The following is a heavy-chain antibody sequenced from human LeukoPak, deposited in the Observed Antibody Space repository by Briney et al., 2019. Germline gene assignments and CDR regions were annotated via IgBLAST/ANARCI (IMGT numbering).Heavy chain of an antibody. V-gene: IGHV4-59*01. J-gene: IGHJ3*02. Sequence: PSETLSLTCTVSGDSISSFYWSWIRQPPGKGLEWIGYIYYSGSTNYNPSLKSRVTISVDTSKNQFSLKLSSVTAADTAVYYCAREHKAMIGFSGAFDIWGQGTMVTVSS. CDR1: GDSISSFY. CDR3: AREHKAMIGFSGAFDI. D-gene: IGHD3-22*01. CDR2: IYYSGST.